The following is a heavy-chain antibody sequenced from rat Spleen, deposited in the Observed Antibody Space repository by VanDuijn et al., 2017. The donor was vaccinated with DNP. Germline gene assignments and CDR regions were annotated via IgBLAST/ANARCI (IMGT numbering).Heavy chain of an antibody. CDR3: ARHGYYYSSYIYYFDY. CDR2: ITNTGGST. J-gene: IGHJ2*01. V-gene: IGHV5-31*01. D-gene: IGHD1-2*01. CDR1: GFTFSSYW. Sequence: EVKLVESGGGLVQPGRSLKLSCVASGFTFSSYWMYWIRQAPGKGLEWVASITNTGGSTYYPDSVKGRFTISRDNAKSTLYLQVNSLRSEDTATYYCARHGYYYSSYIYYFDYWGQGVMVTVSS.